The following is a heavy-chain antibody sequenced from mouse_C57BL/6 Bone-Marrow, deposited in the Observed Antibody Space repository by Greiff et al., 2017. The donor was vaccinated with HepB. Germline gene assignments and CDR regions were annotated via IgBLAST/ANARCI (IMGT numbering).Heavy chain of an antibody. D-gene: IGHD1-1*01. J-gene: IGHJ2*01. Sequence: VQLQQSGPELVNPGASVKMSCKASGYTFTDYNMHWVKQSHGKSLEWIGYINPNNGGTSYNQKFKGKATLTVNKSSSTAYMELRSLTSEDSAVYYCTGREAYYYGSSPYYFDYWGQGTTLTVSS. CDR3: TGREAYYYGSSPYYFDY. CDR1: GYTFTDYN. CDR2: INPNNGGT. V-gene: IGHV1-22*01.